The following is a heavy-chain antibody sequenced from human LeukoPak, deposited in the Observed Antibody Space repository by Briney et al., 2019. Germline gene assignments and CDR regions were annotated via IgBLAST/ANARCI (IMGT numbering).Heavy chain of an antibody. CDR3: ARGRSLYGDYDY. Sequence: ASVKVSCKASGYTFTGYYMHWVRQAPGQGLEWMGIINPSGGSTSYAQKFQGRVTMTRDTSTGTVYMELSSLRSEDTAVYYCARGRSLYGDYDYWGQGTLVTVSS. D-gene: IGHD4-17*01. V-gene: IGHV1-46*01. CDR2: INPSGGST. CDR1: GYTFTGYY. J-gene: IGHJ4*02.